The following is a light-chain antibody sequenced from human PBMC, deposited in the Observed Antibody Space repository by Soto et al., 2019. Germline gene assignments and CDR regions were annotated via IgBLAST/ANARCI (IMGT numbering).Light chain of an antibody. V-gene: IGKV3D-20*02. CDR2: DAS. CDR1: QTVRNNY. Sequence: EIFLTQSPGTLSLSRWEIATLSCRASQTVRNNYLAWYQQKPGQAPRLLIYDASSRATGIPDRFSGGGSGTDFTLTISSLEPEDFAVYYCQQRSNWPLTFGRGTKVDI. CDR3: QQRSNWPLT. J-gene: IGKJ4*01.